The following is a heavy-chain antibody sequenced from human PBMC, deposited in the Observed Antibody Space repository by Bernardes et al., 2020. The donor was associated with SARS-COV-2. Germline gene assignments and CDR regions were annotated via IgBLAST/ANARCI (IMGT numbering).Heavy chain of an antibody. D-gene: IGHD6-19*01. CDR2: ISASGST. CDR1: DDAISSVSFY. CDR3: ARDGRISVPGTDYFDF. J-gene: IGHJ4*02. Sequence: SEPLSLTCAVSDDAISSVSFYWSWLLQPAGKGLEWFGRISASGSTNYNPSLKSRVTMSVDTSKNQFSLKLTSVTAADTAVYYCARDGRISVPGTDYFDFWGQGSLVTVSS. V-gene: IGHV4-61*02.